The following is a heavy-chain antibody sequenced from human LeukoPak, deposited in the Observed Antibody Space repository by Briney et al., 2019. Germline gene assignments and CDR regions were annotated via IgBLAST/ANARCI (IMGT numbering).Heavy chain of an antibody. CDR3: ARGCAYGPYFDY. CDR2: INHSGST. D-gene: IGHD3-10*01. V-gene: IGHV4-34*01. J-gene: IGHJ4*02. CDR1: GGSFSGYY. Sequence: SETLSLTCAVYGGSFSGYYWSWIRQPPGKGLEWIGEINHSGSTNYNPSLKSRVTISVDTSKNQFSLKLSSVTAADTAVYYCARGCAYGPYFDYWGQGTLVTVSS.